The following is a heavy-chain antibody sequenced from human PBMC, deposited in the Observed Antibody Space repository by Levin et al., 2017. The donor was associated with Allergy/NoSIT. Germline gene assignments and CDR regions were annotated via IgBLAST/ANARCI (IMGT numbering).Heavy chain of an antibody. Sequence: SETLSLTCTVSGGSISSSSYYWGWIRQPPGKGLEWIGSIYYSGSTYYNPSLKSRVTISVDTSKNQFSLKLSSVTAADTAVYYCARDGGTVVTRAFDIWGQGTMVTVSS. D-gene: IGHD4-23*01. CDR3: ARDGGTVVTRAFDI. CDR1: GGSISSSSYY. CDR2: IYYSGST. J-gene: IGHJ3*02. V-gene: IGHV4-39*07.